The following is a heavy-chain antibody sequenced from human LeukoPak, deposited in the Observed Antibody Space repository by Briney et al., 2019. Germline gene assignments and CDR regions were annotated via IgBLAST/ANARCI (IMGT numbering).Heavy chain of an antibody. V-gene: IGHV3-23*01. CDR1: GFTFSSYS. D-gene: IGHD6-13*01. CDR3: ARQSRQQLASDY. Sequence: GGSLRLSCAASGFTFSSYSMNWVRQAPGKGLEWVSGIIPSGHTTYYADSVRGRFTISRDNSRNTLYLQMNSLRAEDTAVYYCARQSRQQLASDYWGQGTLVTVSS. J-gene: IGHJ4*02. CDR2: IIPSGHTT.